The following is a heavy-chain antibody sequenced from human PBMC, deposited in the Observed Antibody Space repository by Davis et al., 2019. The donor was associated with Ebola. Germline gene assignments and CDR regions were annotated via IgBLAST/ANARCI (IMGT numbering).Heavy chain of an antibody. Sequence: MPSETLSLTCTVSGGSISSYYWTWIRQPPGKGLEWMGHLFYGGSPNYNPSLKSRVTISLDTSKNHLSLRLISVTAADTAVYYCARLSPLGLRLGETYNWFDPWGPGTLVTVSS. CDR3: ARLSPLGLRLGETYNWFDP. D-gene: IGHD3-16*01. CDR2: LFYGGSP. V-gene: IGHV4-59*01. J-gene: IGHJ5*02. CDR1: GGSISSYY.